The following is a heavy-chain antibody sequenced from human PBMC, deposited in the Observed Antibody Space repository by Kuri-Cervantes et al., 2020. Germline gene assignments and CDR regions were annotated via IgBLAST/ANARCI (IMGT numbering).Heavy chain of an antibody. J-gene: IGHJ5*02. CDR2: IKQDGGEK. D-gene: IGHD2-2*01. CDR1: GFTFSSYG. CDR3: ARETRYCSSTSCYAGGRWFDP. V-gene: IGHV3-7*01. Sequence: GESLKISCAASGFTFSSYGMHWVRQAPGKGLEWVANIKQDGGEKYYVDSVKGRFTISRDNAKNSLYLQMNSLRAEDTAVYYCARETRYCSSTSCYAGGRWFDPWGQGTLVTVSS.